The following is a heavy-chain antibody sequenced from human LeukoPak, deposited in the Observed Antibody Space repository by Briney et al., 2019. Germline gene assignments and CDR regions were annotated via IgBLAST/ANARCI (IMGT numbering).Heavy chain of an antibody. CDR2: ISGSGRNT. J-gene: IGHJ4*02. Sequence: PGGSLRLSCAASGFTFSSYTMSWVRQAPGKGLEWVSAISGSGRNTYYADSVKGRFTISRDNSKNTLYLQMNSLRDEDTAAYHCASNYGNFGSFDCWGQGTLVTVSS. V-gene: IGHV3-23*01. D-gene: IGHD3-10*01. CDR1: GFTFSSYT. CDR3: ASNYGNFGSFDC.